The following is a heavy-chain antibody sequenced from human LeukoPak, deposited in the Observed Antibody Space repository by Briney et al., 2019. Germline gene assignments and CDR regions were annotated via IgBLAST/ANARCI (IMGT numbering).Heavy chain of an antibody. D-gene: IGHD6-19*01. Sequence: KPGGSLRLSCTGSGFTFGDYAMSWFRQAPGKGLGWVSFIKSKAYGGTTEYAASVKGRFTVSRDDSKSIAYLHMNSLKTEDTAVYYCSRTRSVAGSSIYFDYWGQGTLVTVSS. CDR1: GFTFGDYA. V-gene: IGHV3-49*05. CDR2: IKSKAYGGTT. CDR3: SRTRSVAGSSIYFDY. J-gene: IGHJ4*02.